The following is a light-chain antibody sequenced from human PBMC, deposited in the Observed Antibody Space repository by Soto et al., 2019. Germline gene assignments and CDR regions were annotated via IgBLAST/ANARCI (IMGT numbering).Light chain of an antibody. J-gene: IGKJ1*01. V-gene: IGKV3-20*01. CDR2: AAS. CDR3: QQYGSSHTWT. Sequence: EVVLSQSPGTLSLSTGERATVSCRSSQSVTSNYLAWYQQRPGQAPRLLIYAASSRATGIPDRFSGSGSGTDFTLTISRLESGDSAVYYCQQYGSSHTWTFGQGTKVDIK. CDR1: QSVTSNY.